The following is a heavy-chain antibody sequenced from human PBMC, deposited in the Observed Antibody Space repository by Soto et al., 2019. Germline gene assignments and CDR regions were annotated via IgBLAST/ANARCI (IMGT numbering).Heavy chain of an antibody. CDR3: ARVPPSIAARYYFDY. D-gene: IGHD6-6*01. Sequence: QVQLVQSGAEVKKPGTSVKVSCKASGYTFTSYDINWVRQATGQGLEWMGWMNPNSGNTGYAQKFQGRVTMTRNTSISTAYMELSSLRSKDTAVYYCARVPPSIAARYYFDYWGQGPMVTVSS. CDR1: GYTFTSYD. CDR2: MNPNSGNT. V-gene: IGHV1-8*01. J-gene: IGHJ4*02.